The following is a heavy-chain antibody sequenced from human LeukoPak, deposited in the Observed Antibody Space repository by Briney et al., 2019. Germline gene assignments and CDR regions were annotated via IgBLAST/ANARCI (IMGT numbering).Heavy chain of an antibody. D-gene: IGHD2-15*01. CDR3: ARRPGGYCSGGSCHGWFDP. V-gene: IGHV4-34*01. CDR1: GGSFSGYY. J-gene: IGHJ5*02. CDR2: INHSGST. Sequence: SETLSLTCAVYGGSFSGYYWSWIRQPPGKGLEWIGEINHSGSTNYNPSLKSRVTISVDTSKNQFSLKLSSVTAADTAVYYCARRPGGYCSGGSCHGWFDPWGQGTLVTVSS.